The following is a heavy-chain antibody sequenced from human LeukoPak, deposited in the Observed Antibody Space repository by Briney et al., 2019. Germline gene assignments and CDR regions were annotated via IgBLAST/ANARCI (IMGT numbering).Heavy chain of an antibody. Sequence: GRSLRLSCAASGFTFSSYAMHWVRQAPGKGLEWVAVISYDGSNKYYADSVKGRFTISRDNSKNTLYLQMNSLRAEDTAVYYCAKGKPAAGVISPFDPWGQGTLVTVSS. CDR3: AKGKPAAGVISPFDP. V-gene: IGHV3-30*04. D-gene: IGHD6-13*01. CDR1: GFTFSSYA. CDR2: ISYDGSNK. J-gene: IGHJ5*02.